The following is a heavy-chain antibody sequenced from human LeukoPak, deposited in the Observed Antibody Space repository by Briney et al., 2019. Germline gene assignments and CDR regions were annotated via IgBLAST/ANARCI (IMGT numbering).Heavy chain of an antibody. V-gene: IGHV3-23*01. CDR1: GFTFSSYA. D-gene: IGHD2-2*01. CDR3: AKAKCSSTSCYGNWYFDL. Sequence: PGGSLRLSCAASGFTFSSYAMSWVRQAPGKGLEWVSAISGSGGNTYYADSVKGRFTISRDNSKNTLYLQMNSLRAEDTAVYYCAKAKCSSTSCYGNWYFDLWGRGTLVTVSS. CDR2: ISGSGGNT. J-gene: IGHJ2*01.